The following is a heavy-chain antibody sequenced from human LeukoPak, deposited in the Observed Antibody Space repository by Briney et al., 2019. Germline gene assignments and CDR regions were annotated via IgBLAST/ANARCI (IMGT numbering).Heavy chain of an antibody. J-gene: IGHJ4*02. CDR1: GFTFSSYS. CDR3: ARGYCGSTSCPFGY. D-gene: IGHD2-2*01. CDR2: ISSSSSSI. V-gene: IGHV3-21*01. Sequence: KPGGSLRLSCGASGFTFSSYSMNWVRQAPGKGLEWVSYISSSSSSIYYADSVQGRFTISRDNAKNSLYLQMNSLRAEDTAVYYCARGYCGSTSCPFGYWGQGALVTVSS.